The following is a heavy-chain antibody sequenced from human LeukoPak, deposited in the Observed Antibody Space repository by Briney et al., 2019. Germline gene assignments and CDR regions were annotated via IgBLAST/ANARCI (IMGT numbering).Heavy chain of an antibody. Sequence: PGGSLRLSCAASGFTFDDYGMSWVRQAPGKGLEWVSGINWNGGSTGYADSVKGRFTISRDNAKNSLYLQMNSLRAEDTALYYCARDGYSSGWYVFDYWGQGTLVTVSS. CDR1: GFTFDDYG. D-gene: IGHD6-19*01. CDR2: INWNGGST. J-gene: IGHJ4*02. V-gene: IGHV3-20*04. CDR3: ARDGYSSGWYVFDY.